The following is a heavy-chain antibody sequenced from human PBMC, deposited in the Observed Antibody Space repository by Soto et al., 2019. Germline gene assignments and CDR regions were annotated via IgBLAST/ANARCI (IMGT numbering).Heavy chain of an antibody. D-gene: IGHD6-6*01. V-gene: IGHV4-30-4*01. CDR2: IYYSGNT. CDR1: GDSISTADYY. Sequence: LSLTCTVSGDSISTADYYWNWIRQPPGKGLEWIGNIYYSGNTYYIPTIKSQVTISVDTSKNQSSRKLNSVTAADTAVYYCARGIYSTSSFFDSWGQGTLVTVSS. CDR3: ARGIYSTSSFFDS. J-gene: IGHJ4*02.